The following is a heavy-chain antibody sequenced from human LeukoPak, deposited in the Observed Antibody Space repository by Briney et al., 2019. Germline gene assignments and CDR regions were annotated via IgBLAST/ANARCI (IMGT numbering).Heavy chain of an antibody. CDR1: GFTFSSYA. D-gene: IGHD6-6*01. J-gene: IGHJ6*03. CDR2: INHSGST. V-gene: IGHV4-34*01. CDR3: ARARIAARRVFHMDV. Sequence: GSLRLSCAASGFTFSSYAMSWVRQAPGKGLEWIGEINHSGSTNYNPSLKSRVTISVDTSKNQFSLKLSSVTAADTAVYYCARARIAARRVFHMDVWGKGTTVTVSS.